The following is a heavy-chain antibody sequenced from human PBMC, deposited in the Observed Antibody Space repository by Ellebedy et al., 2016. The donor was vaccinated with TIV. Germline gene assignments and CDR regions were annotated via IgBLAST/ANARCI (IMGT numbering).Heavy chain of an antibody. CDR3: ARLIAVAGIISWRSGVAWFDP. CDR2: IFSNDEK. Sequence: SAPTLVKPTETFTLTCTVSGFSLSTARMGVSWIRQPPGKALEWLAHIFSNDEKSYSTSLKSRLTISKDTSKSQVVLTMTNMDPVDTATYYCARLIAVAGIISWRSGVAWFDPWGQGTLVTVSS. V-gene: IGHV2-26*01. CDR1: GFSLSTARMG. D-gene: IGHD6-19*01. J-gene: IGHJ5*02.